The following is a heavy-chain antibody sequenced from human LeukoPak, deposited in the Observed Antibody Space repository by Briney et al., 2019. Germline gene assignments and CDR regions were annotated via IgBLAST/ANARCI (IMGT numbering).Heavy chain of an antibody. V-gene: IGHV1-69*04. CDR1: GGTFSSYA. CDR3: ARDLSSGWMGSFDI. CDR2: IIPILGIA. J-gene: IGHJ3*02. Sequence: SVKVSCKASGGTFSSYAISWVRQAPGQGLEWMGRIIPILGIANYAQKFQGRVTITADKSTSTAYMELSSLRSEDTAVYYCARDLSSGWMGSFDIWGQGTMVTVSS. D-gene: IGHD6-19*01.